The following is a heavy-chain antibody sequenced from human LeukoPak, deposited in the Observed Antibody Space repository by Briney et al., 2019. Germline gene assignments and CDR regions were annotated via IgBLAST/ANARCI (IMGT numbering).Heavy chain of an antibody. Sequence: KPSETLSLTCAVYGGSFSGYYWSWIRQAPGKGLECVSYISSSANTIYYADSVKGRFTISRDNAKNSLYLQMNSLRAEDTAVYYCARAQVVVETFWDYWGQGTLVTVSS. D-gene: IGHD2-15*01. CDR3: ARAQVVVETFWDY. J-gene: IGHJ4*02. CDR1: GGSFSGYY. V-gene: IGHV3-11*01. CDR2: ISSSANTI.